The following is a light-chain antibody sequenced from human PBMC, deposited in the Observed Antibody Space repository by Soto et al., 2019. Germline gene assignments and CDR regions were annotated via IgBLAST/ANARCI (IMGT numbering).Light chain of an antibody. CDR1: QSVTSTY. CDR2: GAS. Sequence: EIVLTQSPGILSLSPGERATLSCRASQSVTSTYLAWFQQKPGQPPRLLITGASSRATGIPDRFSGSGSGTDFTLTISRLEPDDFAVHYCQQYGASPCTFGQGTKLEIK. V-gene: IGKV3-20*01. J-gene: IGKJ2*02. CDR3: QQYGASPCT.